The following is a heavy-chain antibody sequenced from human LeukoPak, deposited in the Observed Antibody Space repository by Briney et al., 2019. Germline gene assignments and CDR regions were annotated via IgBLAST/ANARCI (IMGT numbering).Heavy chain of an antibody. CDR3: TTWSSQFDY. Sequence: GGSLRLSCAASGCTFSDAWMNWVRQAPGKGLECVGFIQSKTDGGTTDSAAPVKGRFTVSRDDSKNTLYLQMNSLKTEDTAVYYCTTWSSQFDYWGQGTLVTVSS. CDR2: IQSKTDGGTT. D-gene: IGHD6-6*01. CDR1: GCTFSDAW. J-gene: IGHJ4*02. V-gene: IGHV3-15*01.